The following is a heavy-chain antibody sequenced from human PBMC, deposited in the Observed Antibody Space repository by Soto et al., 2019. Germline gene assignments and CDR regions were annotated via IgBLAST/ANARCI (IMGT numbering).Heavy chain of an antibody. Sequence: PSETLSLTCAVSGGSISSGGYSWSWIRQPPGKGLEWIGYMYHSGSTYYNPSLKSRVTISIDTSKNQFSLKLSSVTAADTAVYYCARGGGYCISTSCSSLDPDAFDTWGQGTMVTVS. D-gene: IGHD2-2*03. CDR1: GGSISSGGYS. J-gene: IGHJ3*02. CDR3: ARGGGYCISTSCSSLDPDAFDT. CDR2: MYHSGST. V-gene: IGHV4-30-2*01.